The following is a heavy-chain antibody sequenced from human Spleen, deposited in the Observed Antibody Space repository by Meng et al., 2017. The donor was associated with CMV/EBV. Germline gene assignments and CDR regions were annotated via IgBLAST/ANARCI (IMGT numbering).Heavy chain of an antibody. J-gene: IGHJ4*02. V-gene: IGHV6-1*01. D-gene: IGHD3-16*01. CDR3: ARDPPGDQRYAY. CDR1: GDIVSCNTAA. CDR2: TYYRSKWYN. Sequence: LVIATHTHPNIFVLYGDIVSCNTAAWYWIRQSPTRGLEWLGRTYYRSKWYNDYAVSVKSRKIINPDTSKNQFSLHLRYVLPQDTAVYSFARDPPGDQRYAYWGQGILVTVSS.